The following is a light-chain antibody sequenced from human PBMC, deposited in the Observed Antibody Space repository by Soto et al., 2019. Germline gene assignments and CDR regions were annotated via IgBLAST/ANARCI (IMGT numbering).Light chain of an antibody. V-gene: IGKV1-33*01. J-gene: IGKJ1*01. CDR2: DAS. Sequence: DIQMTQSPSSLSASVGDRVTITCQASQDISNYLNWYQQKPGKAPKLLIYDASNLETGVPSRFSGSGSGTEFTLTISSLQPEDFAVYYCLQHYNFSWTFGQGTKVDI. CDR1: QDISNY. CDR3: LQHYNFSWT.